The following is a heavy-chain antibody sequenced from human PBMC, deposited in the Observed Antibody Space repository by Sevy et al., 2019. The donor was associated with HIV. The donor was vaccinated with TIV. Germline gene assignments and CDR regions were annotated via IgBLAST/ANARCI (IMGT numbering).Heavy chain of an antibody. D-gene: IGHD3-10*01. V-gene: IGHV3-30-3*01. J-gene: IGHJ6*02. CDR2: ISYDGSNK. CDR3: ARERRITMVAGKRSTFYYYYGMDV. Sequence: GGSLRLSCAASGFTFSSYAMHWVRQAPGKGLEWVAVISYDGSNKYYADSVKGRFTISRDNSKNTLYLQMNSLRAEDTAVYYCARERRITMVAGKRSTFYYYYGMDVWGQGTTVTVSS. CDR1: GFTFSSYA.